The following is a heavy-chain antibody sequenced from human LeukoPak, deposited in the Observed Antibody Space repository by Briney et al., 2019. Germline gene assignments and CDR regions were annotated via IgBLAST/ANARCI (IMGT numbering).Heavy chain of an antibody. J-gene: IGHJ4*02. CDR1: GFTFRIYW. V-gene: IGHV3-7*01. CDR3: AIWTSGNY. Sequence: GGSLRLSCAASGFTFRIYWMNWVRQSPGKGPEWVASIKDSESEGYYVDSVKGRFTISRDNPGASLYLDMHSLRAEDTAIYYCAIWTSGNYWGQGTLVTVSS. D-gene: IGHD1-1*01. CDR2: IKDSESEG.